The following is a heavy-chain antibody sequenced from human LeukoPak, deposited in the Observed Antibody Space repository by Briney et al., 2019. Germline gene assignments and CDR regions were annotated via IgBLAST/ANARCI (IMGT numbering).Heavy chain of an antibody. CDR3: ARVGVVVVAATQYYFDY. CDR2: INYSGST. D-gene: IGHD2-15*01. CDR1: GGSISSYY. J-gene: IGHJ4*02. V-gene: IGHV4-59*08. Sequence: SETLSLTCTVSGGSISSYYWSWIRQPPGKGLEWIGYINYSGSTNYNPSLKSRVTISVDTSKNQFSLKLSSVTAADTAVYYCARVGVVVVAATQYYFDYWGQGTLVTVSS.